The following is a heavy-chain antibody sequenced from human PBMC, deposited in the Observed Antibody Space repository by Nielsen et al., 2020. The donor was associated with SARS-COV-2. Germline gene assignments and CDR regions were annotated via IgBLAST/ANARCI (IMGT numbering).Heavy chain of an antibody. CDR2: IGGGGART. CDR3: ARDPRYRSGV. CDR1: GFTFSTYA. D-gene: IGHD6-25*01. V-gene: IGHV3-23*01. J-gene: IGHJ6*02. Sequence: GESLKISCAASGFTFSTYAMNWVRQAPGKGLEWVSGIGGGGARTFYADSVKGRFTISRDNSKNTMYLQMNSLRAEDTAVYYCARDPRYRSGVWGQGTTVTVSS.